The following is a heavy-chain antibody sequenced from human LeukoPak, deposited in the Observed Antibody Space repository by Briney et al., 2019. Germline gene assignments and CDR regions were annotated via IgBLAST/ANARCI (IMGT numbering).Heavy chain of an antibody. Sequence: PSETLSLTCTVSGGSISGSNYYWGWILQPPGKGLQWIGEINHSGSTNYNPSLKSRVTISLDTSKNQVSLKLNSVTAADTAVYYCARELTSRWIDYWGQGTLVTVSS. V-gene: IGHV4-39*07. CDR3: ARELTSRWIDY. D-gene: IGHD6-13*01. CDR2: INHSGST. J-gene: IGHJ4*02. CDR1: GGSISGSNYY.